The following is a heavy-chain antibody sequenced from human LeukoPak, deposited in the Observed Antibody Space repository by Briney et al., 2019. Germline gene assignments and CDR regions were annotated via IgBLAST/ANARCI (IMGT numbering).Heavy chain of an antibody. CDR3: AKDRNWGIAATFDY. Sequence: GGSLRLSCAASGFTFSTYAMSWVRQAPGKGLEWVSVISGSGGSTYYADSVKGRFTISRDNSKNTLYLQMNSLRAEDTAVYYCAKDRNWGIAATFDYWGQGTLVTVSS. CDR1: GFTFSTYA. D-gene: IGHD6-13*01. V-gene: IGHV3-23*01. J-gene: IGHJ4*02. CDR2: ISGSGGST.